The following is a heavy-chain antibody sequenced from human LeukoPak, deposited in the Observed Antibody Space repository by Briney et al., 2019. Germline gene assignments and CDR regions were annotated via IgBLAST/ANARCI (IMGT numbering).Heavy chain of an antibody. J-gene: IGHJ6*03. V-gene: IGHV3-21*01. D-gene: IGHD3-3*01. Sequence: GGSLRLSCAASGFGFDTYSMNWVRQAPGKGLEWVASISTRSSFIYYADSLKGRFTISRDNSKNTLYLQMNSLRAEDTAVYYCAKGSKEVLFTRDHYMDVWGKGTTVTISS. CDR2: ISTRSSFI. CDR1: GFGFDTYS. CDR3: AKGSKEVLFTRDHYMDV.